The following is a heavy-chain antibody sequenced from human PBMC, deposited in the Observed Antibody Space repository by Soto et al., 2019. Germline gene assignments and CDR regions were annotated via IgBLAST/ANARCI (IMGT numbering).Heavy chain of an antibody. CDR3: AKEDDALTGYFNESLVS. CDR2: ISVSGDKT. D-gene: IGHD3-9*01. CDR1: GFTFSSYA. V-gene: IGHV3-23*01. J-gene: IGHJ4*02. Sequence: EVLLLESGGGLVQPGGSLRLSCVGSGFTFSSYAMSWVRQAPGKGLEWVAGISVSGDKTFNADSVKGRFTISRDNSKNTLLLQMNSLRAEDTAVYYCAKEDDALTGYFNESLVSWGQGTLVSVSS.